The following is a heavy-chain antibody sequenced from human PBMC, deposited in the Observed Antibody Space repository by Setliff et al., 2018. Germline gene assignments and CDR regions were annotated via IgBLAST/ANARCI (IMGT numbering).Heavy chain of an antibody. CDR3: ARRSNLGATIFSGAFDI. Sequence: TSETLSLTCAVYGGSFSDSYWSWIRQPPGKGLEWIGDTNYLGNTNYNPSLKTRVTISVDTSKNQFSLKLVSMTAADTAVYYCARRSNLGATIFSGAFDIWGQGTMVTVSS. V-gene: IGHV4-34*01. CDR2: TNYLGNT. D-gene: IGHD3-3*01. CDR1: GGSFSDSY. J-gene: IGHJ3*02.